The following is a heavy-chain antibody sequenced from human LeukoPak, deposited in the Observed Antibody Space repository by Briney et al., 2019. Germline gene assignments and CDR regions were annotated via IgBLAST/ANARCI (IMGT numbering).Heavy chain of an antibody. CDR3: ARAVIYSSSYIDY. V-gene: IGHV4-34*01. CDR2: INHSGST. J-gene: IGHJ4*02. CDR1: GGSFSGYY. Sequence: PSETLSLTCAVYGGSFSGYYWSWIRQPPGKGLEWIGEINHSGSTNYNPSLKSRVIISVDTSKNQFSLKLSSVTAADTAVYYCARAVIYSSSYIDYWAREPWSPSPQ. D-gene: IGHD6-13*01.